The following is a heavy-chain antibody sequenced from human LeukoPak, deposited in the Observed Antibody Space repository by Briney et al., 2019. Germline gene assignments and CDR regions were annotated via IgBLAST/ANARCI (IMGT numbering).Heavy chain of an antibody. CDR3: ARDQAYCGGDCYFDF. D-gene: IGHD2-21*02. J-gene: IGHJ4*02. CDR1: DYSISSAYY. CDR2: IYHSGST. V-gene: IGHV4-38-2*02. Sequence: SETLSLTCAVSDYSISSAYYWGWIRQPPGKGLEWIGSIYHSGSTDYNPSLKSRVTISVDTSKNQFSLKLRSLTAADTAVYYCARDQAYCGGDCYFDFWGQGTLVTVSS.